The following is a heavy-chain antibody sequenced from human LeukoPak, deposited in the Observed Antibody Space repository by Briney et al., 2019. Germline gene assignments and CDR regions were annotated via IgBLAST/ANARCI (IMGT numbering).Heavy chain of an antibody. CDR3: TTLGYHLDS. J-gene: IGHJ4*02. CDR1: GFAFSAYE. CDR2: IAGSDTRT. V-gene: IGHV3-48*03. Sequence: GGSPRLSCAASGFAFSAYEMNWVRQAPGKGLEWVSYIAGSDTRTYYADSVKGRFTIFRDNTKNSLYLQMNSLRVEDTGLYCTTLGYHLDSWGQGTLVTVSS. D-gene: IGHD3-22*01.